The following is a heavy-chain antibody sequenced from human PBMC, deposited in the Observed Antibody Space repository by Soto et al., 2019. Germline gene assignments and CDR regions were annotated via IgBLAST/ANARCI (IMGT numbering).Heavy chain of an antibody. V-gene: IGHV4-31*03. J-gene: IGHJ5*02. CDR3: ARVSVVVTARGPCFDP. CDR1: GGSISSGGYY. CDR2: IYYSGST. Sequence: SETLSLTCTVSGGSISSGGYYWSWIRQHPGKGLEWIGYIYYSGSTYYNPSLKSRVTISVDTPKNQLSLKLSSVTAADTAVYYCARVSVVVTARGPCFDPWGQGTLVTVS. D-gene: IGHD2-21*02.